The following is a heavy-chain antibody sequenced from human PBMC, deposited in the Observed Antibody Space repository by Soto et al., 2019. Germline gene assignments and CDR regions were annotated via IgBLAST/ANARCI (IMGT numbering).Heavy chain of an antibody. D-gene: IGHD2-15*01. J-gene: IGHJ4*02. CDR3: GRVRRSDPDDY. CDR2: IKQDGSEK. Sequence: EVQLVESGGGLVQPGGSLRLSCAASGFSFSSYWMSWVRQAPGKGLEWVANIKQDGSEKQYVDFVKGRFTIPRDNAKNSLYLQMNSLRDEDTAVYYCGRVRRSDPDDYWGQGTLVTVSS. CDR1: GFSFSSYW. V-gene: IGHV3-7*01.